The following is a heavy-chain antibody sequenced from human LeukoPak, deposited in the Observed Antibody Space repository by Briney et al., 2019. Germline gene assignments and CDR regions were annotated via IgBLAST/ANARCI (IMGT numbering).Heavy chain of an antibody. V-gene: IGHV3-21*01. Sequence: GGSLRLSCAASGFTLSSYSMNWVRQAPGKGLEWVSSISSSSSYIYYADSVKGRFTISRDNAKNSLYLQMNSLRAEDTAVYYCAFQWELDTLDYWGQGTLVTVSS. CDR2: ISSSSSYI. J-gene: IGHJ4*02. D-gene: IGHD1-26*01. CDR3: AFQWELDTLDY. CDR1: GFTLSSYS.